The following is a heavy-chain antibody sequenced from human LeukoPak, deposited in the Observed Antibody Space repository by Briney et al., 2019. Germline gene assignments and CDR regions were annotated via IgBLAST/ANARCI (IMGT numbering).Heavy chain of an antibody. V-gene: IGHV3-48*03. D-gene: IGHD6-6*01. CDR1: GFTFSSYE. CDR3: ASRDGSSPFH. J-gene: IGHJ4*02. CDR2: ISSRGSTI. Sequence: PGGSLRLSCAASGFTFSSYEMNWVRQAPGKGLELVSYISSRGSTIYYADSVKGRFTISRDNAKNSLYLQMNSLRAEDTAVYYCASRDGSSPFHWGQGTLVTVSS.